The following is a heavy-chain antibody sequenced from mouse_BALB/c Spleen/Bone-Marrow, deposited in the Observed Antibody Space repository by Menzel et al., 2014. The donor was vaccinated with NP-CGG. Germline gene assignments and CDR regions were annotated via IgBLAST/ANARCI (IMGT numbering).Heavy chain of an antibody. D-gene: IGHD2-1*01. CDR2: INPSTGYT. CDR1: GYTFTSYW. Sequence: VQLQQSGAELAKPGASVKMSCKASGYTFTSYWMYWIKQRPGQGLEWIGYINPSTGYTEYNQKFKDKATLTADESSNAAYMQLSSLTSKDSAVYYCARKGYGNYHYYAMDYWCQGTSVTVSS. V-gene: IGHV1-7*01. CDR3: ARKGYGNYHYYAMDY. J-gene: IGHJ4*01.